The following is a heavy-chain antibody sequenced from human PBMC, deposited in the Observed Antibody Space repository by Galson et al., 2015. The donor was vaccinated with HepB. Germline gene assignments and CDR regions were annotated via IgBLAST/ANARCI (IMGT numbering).Heavy chain of an antibody. D-gene: IGHD3-22*01. J-gene: IGHJ3*02. CDR1: GYSFTSYW. CDR2: IYPGDSDT. Sequence: QSGAEVKKPGESLKISCKGSGYSFTSYWIGWVRQMPGKGLEWMGIIYPGDSDTRYSPSFQGQVTISADKSISTAYLQWSSLKASDTAMYCCARHGSYDSTQRDAFDIWGQGTMVTVSS. V-gene: IGHV5-51*01. CDR3: ARHGSYDSTQRDAFDI.